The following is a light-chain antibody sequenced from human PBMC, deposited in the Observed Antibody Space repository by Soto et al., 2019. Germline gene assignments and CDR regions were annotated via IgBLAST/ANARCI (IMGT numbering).Light chain of an antibody. J-gene: IGLJ3*02. CDR3: SSYTSNSTLV. CDR2: EVS. Sequence: QSALTQPASVSGSPGQSITISCTGTSSDVGAYNYVSWYQQHPDKAPKLMIFEVSDRPSGVSNRFSCSNSGNTASLTISGLQAEDEDDYFCSSYTSNSTLVFGGGTKVTVL. V-gene: IGLV2-14*01. CDR1: SSDVGAYNY.